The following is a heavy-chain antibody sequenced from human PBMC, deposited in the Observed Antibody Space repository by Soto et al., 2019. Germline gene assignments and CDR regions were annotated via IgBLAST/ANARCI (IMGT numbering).Heavy chain of an antibody. J-gene: IGHJ4*02. Sequence: SETLSLTCTVSAGSISSYYWSWIRQPPGKGLEWIGYIYDSGSTNYNPSLKSRVTISVDTSKNQFSLKLTSVTAADTAVYYCAAPPRYWGQGTLVTVSS. V-gene: IGHV4-59*01. CDR2: IYDSGST. CDR1: AGSISSYY. D-gene: IGHD6-6*01. CDR3: AAPPRY.